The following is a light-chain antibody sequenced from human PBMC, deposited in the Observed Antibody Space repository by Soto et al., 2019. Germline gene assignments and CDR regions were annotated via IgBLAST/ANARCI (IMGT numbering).Light chain of an antibody. CDR2: GAS. Sequence: ETVLTQSPGTLSLSPGERAALSCRASQSVATNLAWYQQKPGQAPRLLMYGASTRATGMPATFSGSGSGTEFILTISSLQSEDFAVYYCQQYHKWPLTFGGGTKVDIK. V-gene: IGKV3-15*01. CDR1: QSVATN. J-gene: IGKJ4*01. CDR3: QQYHKWPLT.